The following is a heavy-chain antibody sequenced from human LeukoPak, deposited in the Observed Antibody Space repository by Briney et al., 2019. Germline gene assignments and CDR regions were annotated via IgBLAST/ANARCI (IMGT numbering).Heavy chain of an antibody. Sequence: PSETLSLTCAVYGGSFSGYYWSWIRQPPGKGLEWIGEINHSGSTNYNPSLKSRVTISVDTSKNQFSLKLSSVTAADTAVYYCATGRGSGYYYNFDYWAREPWSPSPQ. CDR3: ATGRGSGYYYNFDY. CDR1: GGSFSGYY. D-gene: IGHD3-22*01. J-gene: IGHJ4*02. CDR2: INHSGST. V-gene: IGHV4-34*01.